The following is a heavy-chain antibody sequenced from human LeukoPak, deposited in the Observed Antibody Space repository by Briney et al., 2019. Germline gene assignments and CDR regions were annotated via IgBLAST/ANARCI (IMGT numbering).Heavy chain of an antibody. D-gene: IGHD6-19*01. CDR2: MIGGGGTT. Sequence: GGSLRLSCAASGFTFSSYAMTWVRQAPGKGLEWVAGMIGGGGTTYYADSVKGRFTISRDNSKNTLYLQMNSLRAEDTAVYYCAKDTGGIAVAGTRFDYWGQGTLVSVSS. J-gene: IGHJ4*02. CDR1: GFTFSSYA. CDR3: AKDTGGIAVAGTRFDY. V-gene: IGHV3-23*01.